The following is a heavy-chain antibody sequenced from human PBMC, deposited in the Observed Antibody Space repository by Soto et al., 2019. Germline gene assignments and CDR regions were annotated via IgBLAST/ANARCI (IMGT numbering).Heavy chain of an antibody. CDR2: FDPEDGET. V-gene: IGHV1-24*01. CDR1: GYTLTELS. Sequence: ASVKVSCKVSGYTLTELSMHWVRQAPGKGLEWMGGFDPEDGETIYAQKFQGRVTMTEDTSTDTAYMELSSLRSEDTAVYYCATCYDILTGYAFDCWGQGTLVTVCS. CDR3: ATCYDILTGYAFDC. J-gene: IGHJ4*02. D-gene: IGHD3-9*01.